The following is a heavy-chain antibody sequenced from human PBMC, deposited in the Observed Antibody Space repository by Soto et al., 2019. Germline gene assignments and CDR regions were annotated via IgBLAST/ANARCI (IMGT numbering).Heavy chain of an antibody. Sequence: GGSLRLSCAASGFTFSTYAMTWVRQAPGKGLEWVSGISGGGGNTHYADSVKGRFSISRDNSKNTLYLQINSLSAEDTAMFYCAKGGGYNYYYFDYWGQGTLVTVSS. V-gene: IGHV3-23*01. CDR2: ISGGGGNT. CDR1: GFTFSTYA. CDR3: AKGGGYNYYYFDY. D-gene: IGHD5-12*01. J-gene: IGHJ4*02.